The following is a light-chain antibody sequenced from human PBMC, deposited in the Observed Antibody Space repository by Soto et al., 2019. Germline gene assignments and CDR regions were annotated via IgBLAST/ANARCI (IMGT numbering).Light chain of an antibody. CDR2: AAS. CDR1: QTISGPY. Sequence: DIQMTQSPSSLSASVGDTVTVSCRTSQTISGPYINWYQQRPGKAPRLLIYAASTLQSGVPSRFSGSGSWVDFSLTISSLQPEDVATYYCQQSYNSPYTFGQGTKLQI. V-gene: IGKV1-39*01. J-gene: IGKJ2*01. CDR3: QQSYNSPYT.